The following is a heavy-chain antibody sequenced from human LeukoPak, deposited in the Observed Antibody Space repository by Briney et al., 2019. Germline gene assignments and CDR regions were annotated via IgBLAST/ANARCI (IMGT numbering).Heavy chain of an antibody. J-gene: IGHJ4*02. V-gene: IGHV1-46*01. Sequence: ASVKVSCKASGYTLTKYYMHWVRQAPGQGPEWMEVINPSGGSTNYAQKFQGRVTMTRDTSTSTVYMELSSLRSEGTAVYYCARDISREFDYWGQGTLVAVSS. CDR3: ARDISREFDY. CDR1: GYTLTKYY. CDR2: INPSGGST. D-gene: IGHD1-14*01.